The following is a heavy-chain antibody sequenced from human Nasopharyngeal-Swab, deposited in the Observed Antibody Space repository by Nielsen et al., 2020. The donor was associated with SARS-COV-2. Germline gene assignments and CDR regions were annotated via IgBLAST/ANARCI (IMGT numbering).Heavy chain of an antibody. CDR3: AKGRNTFTVVYAFDI. D-gene: IGHD4-23*01. J-gene: IGHJ3*02. V-gene: IGHV3-23*01. CDR1: GFTVSSTY. Sequence: GESLKISCAASGFTVSSTYMSWVRQAPGEGMEWVSAISGSGGSTYYADSVKGRFTISRDNSKNTLYLQMNSLRAEDTAVYYCAKGRNTFTVVYAFDIWGQGTMVTVSS. CDR2: ISGSGGST.